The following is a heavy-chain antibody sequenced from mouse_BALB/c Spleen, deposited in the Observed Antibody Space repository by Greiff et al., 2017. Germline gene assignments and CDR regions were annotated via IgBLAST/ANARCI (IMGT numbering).Heavy chain of an antibody. D-gene: IGHD1-1*01. V-gene: IGHV1S135*01. CDR1: GYSFTDFN. J-gene: IGHJ2*01. CDR3: ARSDYYGSSSFDY. Sequence: VQLQQSGPELVKPGASVKVSCKASGYSFTDFNMYWVKQSHGKSLEWIGYIDPYNGGTSYNQKFKGKATLTADKSSSTAYMQLSSLASEDSAVYYCARSDYYGSSSFDYWGQGTTLTVSS. CDR2: IDPYNGGT.